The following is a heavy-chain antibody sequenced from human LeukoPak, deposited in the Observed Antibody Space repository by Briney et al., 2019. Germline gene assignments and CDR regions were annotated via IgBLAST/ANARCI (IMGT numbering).Heavy chain of an antibody. J-gene: IGHJ3*01. CDR3: ARGRSITLLRGVAMSDGFDV. CDR2: ITSSGDGT. CDR1: GFTFSSYE. D-gene: IGHD3-10*01. V-gene: IGHV3-48*03. Sequence: GGSLRLSCAASGFTFSSYEMNWVRQAPGKGLEWVSYITSSGDGTYYADSVKGRVTISRDNAKNSLYLQMNGLRAEDTAVYYCARGRSITLLRGVAMSDGFDVWGQGAMVTVSS.